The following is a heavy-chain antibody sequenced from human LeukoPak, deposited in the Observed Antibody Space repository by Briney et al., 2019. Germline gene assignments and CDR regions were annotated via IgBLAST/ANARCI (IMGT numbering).Heavy chain of an antibody. CDR3: ARGVNSGYFDY. CDR1: GGSFSSYY. V-gene: IGHV4-59*01. J-gene: IGHJ4*02. Sequence: PSETLSLTCAVYGGSFSSYYWTWIRQPPGKGLEWIGYIYYSGSTNYNPSLKSRVTISVDTSKNQFSLKLTSVTAADTAVYYCARGVNSGYFDYCGQGTLVTVSS. CDR2: IYYSGST. D-gene: IGHD1-26*01.